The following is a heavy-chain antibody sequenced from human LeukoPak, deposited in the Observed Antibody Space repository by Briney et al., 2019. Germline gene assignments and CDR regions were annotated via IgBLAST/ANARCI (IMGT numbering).Heavy chain of an antibody. CDR2: INGGGDKT. J-gene: IGHJ4*02. Sequence: PGGSLRLSCAASGFSFTSYAMSWVRQAPGKGLEWVSGINGGGDKTYYRDSVKGRNTISRDNSKNTLYLQMNSLRAEDTAIYYCAKSRGSTLFDSWGQGTLVTVSS. CDR3: AKSRGSTLFDS. CDR1: GFSFTSYA. V-gene: IGHV3-23*01. D-gene: IGHD1-26*01.